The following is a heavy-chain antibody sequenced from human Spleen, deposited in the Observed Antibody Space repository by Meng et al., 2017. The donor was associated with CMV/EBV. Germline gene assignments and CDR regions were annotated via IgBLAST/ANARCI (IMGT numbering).Heavy chain of an antibody. J-gene: IGHJ4*02. V-gene: IGHV3-20*03. CDR3: ARLGSGSLSYYFDY. CDR1: GVRFNDHG. Sequence: AGVRFNDHGMGWVRQGPGKGLEWVSGISWDGDSTGYADSVKDRFTISRDNAKNSLYLQMNSLRDEDTALYYCARLGSGSLSYYFDYWGQGTLVTVSS. CDR2: ISWDGDST. D-gene: IGHD1-26*01.